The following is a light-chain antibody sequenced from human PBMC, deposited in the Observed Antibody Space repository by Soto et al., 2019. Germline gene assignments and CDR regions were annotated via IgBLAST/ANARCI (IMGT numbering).Light chain of an antibody. CDR2: GAS. CDR1: QSVATN. Sequence: EIVMTQSPATLSVSPGERATLSCRASQSVATNLAWYQQKPGQPPRLLIYGASTRATGIPDRFSGSGSGTDFSLTIRGLKPEDFAVYYCQQYGSSITFGQGT. J-gene: IGKJ5*01. V-gene: IGKV3D-15*01. CDR3: QQYGSSIT.